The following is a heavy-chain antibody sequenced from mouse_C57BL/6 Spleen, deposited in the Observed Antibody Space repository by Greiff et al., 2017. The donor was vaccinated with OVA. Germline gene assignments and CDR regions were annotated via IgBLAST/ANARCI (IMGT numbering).Heavy chain of an antibody. CDR2: IHPNSGST. J-gene: IGHJ2*01. V-gene: IGHV1-64*01. CDR1: GYTFTSYW. D-gene: IGHD2-4*01. Sequence: QVQLQQPGAELVKPGASVKLSCKASGYTFTSYWMHWVKQRPGQGLEWIGMIHPNSGSTNYNEKFKSKATLTVDKSSSTAYMQLSSLTSEDSAVDYCARGGDYDVDFDYWGQGTTLTVSS. CDR3: ARGGDYDVDFDY.